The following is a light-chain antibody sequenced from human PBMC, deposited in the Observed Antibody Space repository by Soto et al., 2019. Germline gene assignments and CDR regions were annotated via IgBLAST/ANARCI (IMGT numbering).Light chain of an antibody. Sequence: DIVMTQSPDSLALSLGERATINCKSSQSVLYSANNNNYLAWYQHKPGQPPKLLIFWASSRGFGVPDRFIGSGSGTDFTLTISNLQAEDVAVYYCQQYYSIPRTFGQGTKVDI. CDR2: WAS. CDR3: QQYYSIPRT. CDR1: QSVLYSANNNNY. J-gene: IGKJ1*01. V-gene: IGKV4-1*01.